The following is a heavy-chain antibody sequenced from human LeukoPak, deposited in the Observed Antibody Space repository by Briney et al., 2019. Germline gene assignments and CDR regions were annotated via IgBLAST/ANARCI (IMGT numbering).Heavy chain of an antibody. D-gene: IGHD3-22*01. V-gene: IGHV4-31*03. CDR2: IYYSGST. CDR3: ARDTMIVATRAFDI. J-gene: IGHJ3*02. Sequence: PSETLSLTCTVSGGTISSGGYYWSWIRQNPGKGLRWIGNIYYSGSTYYNPSLKSRVTISVDTSKNQFSLKLSSVTAADTAVYYCARDTMIVATRAFDIWGQGTMVTVSS. CDR1: GGTISSGGYY.